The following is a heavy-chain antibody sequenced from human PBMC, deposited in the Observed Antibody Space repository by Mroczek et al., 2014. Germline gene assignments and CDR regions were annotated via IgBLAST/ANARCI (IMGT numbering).Heavy chain of an antibody. V-gene: IGHV4-30-2*01. Sequence: QVQLQESGSGLVKPSQTLSLTCAVSGGSISSGGYSWSWIRQPPGKGLEWIGYIYHSGSTYYNPSLKSRVTISVDRSKNQFSLKLSSVTAADTAVYYCARFTGYCSSTSCFDWYFDLWGRGTLVTVSS. J-gene: IGHJ2*01. CDR2: IYHSGST. D-gene: IGHD2-2*01. CDR3: ARFTGYCSSTSCFDWYFDL. CDR1: GGSISSGGYS.